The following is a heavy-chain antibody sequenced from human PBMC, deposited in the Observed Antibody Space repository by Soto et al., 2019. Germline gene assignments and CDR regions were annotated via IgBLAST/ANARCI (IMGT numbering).Heavy chain of an antibody. CDR3: ARKTGRSPFDH. V-gene: IGHV4-34*01. J-gene: IGHJ4*02. CDR1: GGSFSGHN. CDR2: ITHSGST. Sequence: QVQLQQWGARLLKPSETLSLTCAVYGGSFSGHNWSWIRQSPGKGLEWIGAITHSGSTNYNPSLKTGVTPSVKTSKNQSSLNLSPVAAADTAMYYCARKTGRSPFDHWGQGTLGSVAS.